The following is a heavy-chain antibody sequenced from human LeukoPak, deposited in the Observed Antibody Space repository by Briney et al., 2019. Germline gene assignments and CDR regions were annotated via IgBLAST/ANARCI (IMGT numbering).Heavy chain of an antibody. Sequence: GSLRLSCAASGFTFSSYAMSWVRQAPGKGLGWVSAISASGGSTYYADSVKGRFTISRDNSKNTLYVQMNSLRAEDTAVYYCAKDTSGYSSSWSDYWGQGTLVTVSS. V-gene: IGHV3-23*01. CDR2: ISASGGST. J-gene: IGHJ4*02. D-gene: IGHD6-13*01. CDR1: GFTFSSYA. CDR3: AKDTSGYSSSWSDY.